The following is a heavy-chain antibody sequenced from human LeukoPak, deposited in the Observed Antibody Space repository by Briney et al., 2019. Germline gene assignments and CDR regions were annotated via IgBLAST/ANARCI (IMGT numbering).Heavy chain of an antibody. V-gene: IGHV3-23*01. CDR1: GFTFSNYA. CDR2: ISGSGDST. Sequence: PGGSLRLSCVASGFTFSNYAMSWVRQAPGKGLEWVSTISGSGDSTYYADSVKGRFTISRDNSKNTLYLQLNSLRAEDTALYYCAKSFWSSYYHHFDYWGQGTLITVSS. J-gene: IGHJ4*02. CDR3: AKSFWSSYYHHFDY. D-gene: IGHD3-3*01.